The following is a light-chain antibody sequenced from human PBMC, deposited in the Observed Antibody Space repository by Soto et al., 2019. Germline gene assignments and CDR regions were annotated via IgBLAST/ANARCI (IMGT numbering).Light chain of an antibody. V-gene: IGKV3-15*01. Sequence: EIVMTQYPATLSVSPGERATFSCRASQSVSSNLAWYQQKPGQAPRLLIYGASIRATGIPARFSGSGSVTEFTLTLSSLQSEDFAVYHCQQYINYPLTAGGGTKVDSK. J-gene: IGKJ4*01. CDR1: QSVSSN. CDR2: GAS. CDR3: QQYINYPLT.